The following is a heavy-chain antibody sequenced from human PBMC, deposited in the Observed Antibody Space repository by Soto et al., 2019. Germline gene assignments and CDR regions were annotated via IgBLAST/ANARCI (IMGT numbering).Heavy chain of an antibody. V-gene: IGHV4-59*01. CDR1: GDSIGSYY. J-gene: IGHJ4*02. CDR3: ARSREMYYYDSSGYYAH. Sequence: SETLSLTCTVSGDSIGSYYWNWIRQSPGKELEWIGYVSFRGSTSYNPSLKSRVTISVDTSKNQFSLKLSSVTVADTAVYYCARSREMYYYDSSGYYAHWGQGTLVT. D-gene: IGHD3-22*01. CDR2: VSFRGST.